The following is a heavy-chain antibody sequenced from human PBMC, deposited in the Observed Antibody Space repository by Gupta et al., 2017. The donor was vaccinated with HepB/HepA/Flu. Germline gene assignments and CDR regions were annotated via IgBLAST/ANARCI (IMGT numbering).Heavy chain of an antibody. J-gene: IGHJ4*02. V-gene: IGHV1-69*04. CDR2: IIPILGIA. CDR1: GGTFSSYA. CDR3: AREGQQLVHFDY. D-gene: IGHD6-13*01. Sequence: QVQLVQSGAEVKKPGSSVKVSCKASGGTFSSYAIRWVRQAPGQGLEWMGRIIPILGIANYAQKFQGRVTITADKSTSTAYMELSSLRSEDTAVYYCAREGQQLVHFDYWGQGTLVTVSS.